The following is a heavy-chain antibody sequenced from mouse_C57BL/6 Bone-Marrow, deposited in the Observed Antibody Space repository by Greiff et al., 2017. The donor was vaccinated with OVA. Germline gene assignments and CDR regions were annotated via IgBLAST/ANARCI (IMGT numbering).Heavy chain of an antibody. CDR2: ISDGGSYT. Sequence: EVMLVEPGGGLVKPGGSLKLSCAASGFTFSSYAMPWVRQTPEKRLEWVATISDGGSYTYYPDNVKGRFTISRDNANNNRYLQMSHLKSEDTAMYYGAREGNPWVAYWGQGTLVTVSA. CDR3: AREGNPWVAY. CDR1: GFTFSSYA. D-gene: IGHD2-1*01. J-gene: IGHJ3*01. V-gene: IGHV5-4*01.